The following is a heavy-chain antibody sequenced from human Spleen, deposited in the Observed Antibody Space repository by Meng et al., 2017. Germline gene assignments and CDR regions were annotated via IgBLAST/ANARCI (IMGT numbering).Heavy chain of an antibody. J-gene: IGHJ3*02. D-gene: IGHD2-21*01. Sequence: QVQLQESGPGLVEPSQTLSLTCTVSGGSISSGGYYWSWIRQHPGKGLEWIGFIYHSGTTYYNPSLKSRVTISVDTSENQFSLNLNSVTAADTAVYYCARDLTDSHIFDIWGPGTMVTVSS. V-gene: IGHV4-31*03. CDR2: IYHSGTT. CDR1: GGSISSGGYY. CDR3: ARDLTDSHIFDI.